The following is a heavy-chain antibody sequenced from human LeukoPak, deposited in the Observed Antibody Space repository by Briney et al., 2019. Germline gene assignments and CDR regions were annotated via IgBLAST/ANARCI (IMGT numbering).Heavy chain of an antibody. CDR1: GYTFTSYG. D-gene: IGHD3-10*01. Sequence: ASVKVSCKASGYTFTSYGISWVRQAPGQGLEWMGWISAYNGNTNYAQKLQGRVTMTTDTSTSTAYMELRSLGSDDTAVYYCARDRRNYGSGSYLSLDPWGQGTLVTVSS. J-gene: IGHJ5*02. CDR2: ISAYNGNT. V-gene: IGHV1-18*01. CDR3: ARDRRNYGSGSYLSLDP.